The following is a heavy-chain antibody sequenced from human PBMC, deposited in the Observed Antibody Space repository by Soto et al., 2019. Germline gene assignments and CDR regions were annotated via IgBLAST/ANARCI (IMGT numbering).Heavy chain of an antibody. Sequence: QVQLVQSGAEVKKPGASVKVSCKASGYTFTSYSMHWVRQAPGQRLEWMGWINAGNGNTKYSQKFQGRVTITRDTSASTAYMELRSLSSEDTAVYYCARGASPLIDYWGHGTLVTVSS. D-gene: IGHD1-26*01. CDR1: GYTFTSYS. CDR2: INAGNGNT. V-gene: IGHV1-3*01. CDR3: ARGASPLIDY. J-gene: IGHJ4*01.